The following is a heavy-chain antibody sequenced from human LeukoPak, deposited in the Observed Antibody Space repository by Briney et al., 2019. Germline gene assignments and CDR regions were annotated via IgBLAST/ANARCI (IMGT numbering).Heavy chain of an antibody. CDR2: ISSSSSYI. V-gene: IGHV3-21*01. Sequence: PGGSLRLSCAASGFTFSSYSMNWVRQAPGKGLEWVSSISSSSSYIYYADSVKGRFTISRVNAKNSLYLQMNSLRAEDTAVYYCARDPLSGDAFDIWGQGTMVTVSS. CDR3: ARDPLSGDAFDI. J-gene: IGHJ3*02. D-gene: IGHD2-2*01. CDR1: GFTFSSYS.